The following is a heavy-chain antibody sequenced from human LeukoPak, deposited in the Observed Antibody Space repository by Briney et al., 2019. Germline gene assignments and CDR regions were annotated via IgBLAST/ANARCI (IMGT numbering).Heavy chain of an antibody. J-gene: IGHJ4*02. CDR3: ARVAVCSGGSCYYFDY. CDR2: IYTSGST. CDR1: GGSISSYY. D-gene: IGHD2-15*01. Sequence: PSETLSLTCTVSGGSISSYYWSWIRQPAGKGLEWIGRIYTSGSTNCNPSLKSRVTMSVDTSKNQFSLKLSSVTAADTAVYYCARVAVCSGGSCYYFDYWGQGTLVTVSS. V-gene: IGHV4-4*07.